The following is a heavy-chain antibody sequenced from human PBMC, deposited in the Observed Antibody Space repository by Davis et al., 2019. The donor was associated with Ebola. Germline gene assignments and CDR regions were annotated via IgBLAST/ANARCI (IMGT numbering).Heavy chain of an antibody. J-gene: IGHJ6*04. CDR1: GFVFSSYA. CDR3: AKSGLSFGVVKYHYGMDV. D-gene: IGHD3-3*01. Sequence: GESLKISCAASGFVFSSYAMTWVCQAPGKGLEWVSAISGSGGSTYYADSVKGRFTISRDNSKKTLYLQMNSLRAEDTAVYYCAKSGLSFGVVKYHYGMDVWGKGTTVTVSS. CDR2: ISGSGGST. V-gene: IGHV3-23*01.